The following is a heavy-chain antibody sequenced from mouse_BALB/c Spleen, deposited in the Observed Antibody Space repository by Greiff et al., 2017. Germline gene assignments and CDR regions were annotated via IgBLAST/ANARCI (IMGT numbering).Heavy chain of an antibody. CDR3: TRYPITTVVAPCYFDV. J-gene: IGHJ1*01. D-gene: IGHD1-1*01. V-gene: IGHV1-69*02. Sequence: QVQLQQPGAELVRPGASVKLSCKASGYTFTSYWINWVKQRPGQGLEWIGNIYPSDSYTNYNQKFKDKATLTVDKSSSTAYMQLSSPTSEDSAVYYCTRYPITTVVAPCYFDVWGAGTTVTVAA. CDR1: GYTFTSYW. CDR2: IYPSDSYT.